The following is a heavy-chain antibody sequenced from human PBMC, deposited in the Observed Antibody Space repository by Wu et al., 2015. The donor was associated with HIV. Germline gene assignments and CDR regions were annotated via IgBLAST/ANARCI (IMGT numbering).Heavy chain of an antibody. CDR2: IIPIFGTA. J-gene: IGHJ3*02. CDR1: GGTFSSYG. CDR3: AREIRWRSEILTGYRDDAFDI. Sequence: QVQLVQSGAEVKKPGSSVKVSCKASGGTFSSYGISWVRQAPGQGLEWMGGIIPIFGTANYTEKFQGRVTITTDESTSTAYMEVSGLRSEDTAVYYCAREIRWRSEILTGYRDDAFDIWGQGTVVTVSS. D-gene: IGHD3-9*01. V-gene: IGHV1-69*05.